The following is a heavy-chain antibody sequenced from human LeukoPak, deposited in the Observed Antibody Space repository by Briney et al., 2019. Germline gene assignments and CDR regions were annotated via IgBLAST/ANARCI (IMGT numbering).Heavy chain of an antibody. V-gene: IGHV3-11*04. CDR1: GFTLSDYY. J-gene: IGHJ2*01. Sequence: GGSLRLSCGASGFTLSDYYMSWISQAPGKGLEWVSYISSSGATTFYPDSVKGRFTISRHTTKNSLFLQMNSLRAEDMAVYYCARAGDRWYFDLWGRGTLVTVSS. CDR3: ARAGDRWYFDL. CDR2: ISSSGATT. D-gene: IGHD3-10*01.